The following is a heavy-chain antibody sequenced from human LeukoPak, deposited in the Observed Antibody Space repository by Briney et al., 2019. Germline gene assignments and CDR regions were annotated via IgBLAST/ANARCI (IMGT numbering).Heavy chain of an antibody. CDR1: GYTFTSYG. J-gene: IGHJ4*02. D-gene: IGHD3-3*01. CDR3: ARVATVRFFPSGCFDY. V-gene: IGHV1-18*01. Sequence: GASVKVSCKASGYTFTSYGISWVRQAPGQGLEWMGWISAYNGNTNYAQKLQGRVTMTTDTSTSTAYMELRSLRSDDTAVYYCARVATVRFFPSGCFDYWGQGTLVTVSS. CDR2: ISAYNGNT.